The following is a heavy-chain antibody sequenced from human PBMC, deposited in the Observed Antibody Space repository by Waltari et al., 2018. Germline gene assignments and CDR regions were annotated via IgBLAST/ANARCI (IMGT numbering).Heavy chain of an antibody. Sequence: EVQLLESGGGLVQPGGSLRLSCAGSGITFRGYGMSWVRQAPGKGLVWFSPISGTDETTSYADSVKCRFTVSRDDSENTLFLQMNSLRAEDRAVYYCAKEVSRGWYVGRPFDLWGQGIMVNVSS. J-gene: IGHJ4*02. CDR3: AKEVSRGWYVGRPFDL. CDR2: ISGTDETT. D-gene: IGHD6-19*01. V-gene: IGHV3-23*01. CDR1: GITFRGYG.